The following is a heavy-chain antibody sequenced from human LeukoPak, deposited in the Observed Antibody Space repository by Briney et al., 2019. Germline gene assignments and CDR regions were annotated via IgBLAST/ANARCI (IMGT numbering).Heavy chain of an antibody. J-gene: IGHJ4*02. CDR3: ARGGYSEGYGY. V-gene: IGHV4-34*01. CDR2: INHSGDT. D-gene: IGHD1-1*01. Sequence: SETLSLTCAVYGGSFSDYYWSWIRQPPGKRLEWIGEINHSGDTNYNPSLKSRVTISVDTSKNQFSLKLSSVTAADTAVYYCARGGYSEGYGYWGQGTLVTVSS. CDR1: GGSFSDYY.